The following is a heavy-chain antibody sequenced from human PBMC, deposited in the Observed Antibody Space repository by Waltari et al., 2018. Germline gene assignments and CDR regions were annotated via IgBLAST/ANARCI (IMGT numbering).Heavy chain of an antibody. D-gene: IGHD3-10*01. CDR1: GGSISSSSYY. CDR3: ARRYDYYGSGSYYNGNWFDP. J-gene: IGHJ5*02. Sequence: QLQLQESGPGLVKPSETLSLTCTVSGGSISSSSYYWGWIRQPPGKGLEWIGSNYYSGSTYYNPSLKIRVTISVDTSKNQFSLKLSSVTAADTAVYYCARRYDYYGSGSYYNGNWFDPWGQGTLVTVSS. CDR2: NYYSGST. V-gene: IGHV4-39*01.